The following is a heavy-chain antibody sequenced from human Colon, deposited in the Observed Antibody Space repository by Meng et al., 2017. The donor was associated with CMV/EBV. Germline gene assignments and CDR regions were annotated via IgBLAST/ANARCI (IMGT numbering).Heavy chain of an antibody. V-gene: IGHV1-46*01. J-gene: IGHJ3*02. Sequence: ASVKVSCKASGYTFTSFYIHWVRQAPGQGLEWMGIINPSGGNTNYAQKVQGRVTMTRDTSTSTVHMELSSLRSEDTAVYYCAREHSGSNAFDIWGQGTMVTVSS. CDR1: GYTFTSFY. D-gene: IGHD6-19*01. CDR3: AREHSGSNAFDI. CDR2: INPSGGNT.